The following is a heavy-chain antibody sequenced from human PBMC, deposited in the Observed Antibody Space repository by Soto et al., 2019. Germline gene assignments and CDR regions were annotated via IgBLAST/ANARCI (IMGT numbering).Heavy chain of an antibody. J-gene: IGHJ4*02. CDR3: ARWLQNTAYFDY. Sequence: ASVKVSWKASGYTFTSYAMHWVRQAPGQRLEWMGWINAGNGNTKYSQKFQGRVTITRDTSASTAYMELSSLRSEDTAVYYCARWLQNTAYFDYWGQGTLVTVS. CDR1: GYTFTSYA. D-gene: IGHD5-12*01. V-gene: IGHV1-3*01. CDR2: INAGNGNT.